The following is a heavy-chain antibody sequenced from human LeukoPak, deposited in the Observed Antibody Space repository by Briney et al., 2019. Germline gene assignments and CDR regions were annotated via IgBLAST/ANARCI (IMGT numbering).Heavy chain of an antibody. V-gene: IGHV4-30-4*01. J-gene: IGHJ4*02. CDR1: GGSISSGDYY. D-gene: IGHD3-10*01. CDR3: ARAGRVWFGEHIPTPLFDY. CDR2: IYYSGST. Sequence: PSQTLSLTCTVSGGSISSGDYYWSWIRQPPGKGLEWIGYIYYSGSTNYNPSLKSRVTISVDTSKNQFSLKLSSVTAADTAVYYCARAGRVWFGEHIPTPLFDYWGQGTLVTVSS.